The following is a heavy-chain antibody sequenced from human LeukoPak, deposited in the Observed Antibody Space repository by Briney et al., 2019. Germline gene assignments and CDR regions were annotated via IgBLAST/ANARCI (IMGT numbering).Heavy chain of an antibody. CDR3: AKPIGVVPAAFDS. Sequence: GGSLRLSCAASGFTFSSYGMHWVRQAPGKGLEWVAVISYDGSNKYYADSVKGRFTISRDNSKNTLYLQMNSLRAEDTAVYYCAKPIGVVPAAFDSWGQGTLVTVSS. D-gene: IGHD2-2*01. V-gene: IGHV3-30*18. CDR1: GFTFSSYG. J-gene: IGHJ4*02. CDR2: ISYDGSNK.